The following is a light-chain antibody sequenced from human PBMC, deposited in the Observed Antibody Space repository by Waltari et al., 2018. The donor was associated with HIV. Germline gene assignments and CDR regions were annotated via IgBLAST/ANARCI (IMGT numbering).Light chain of an antibody. J-gene: IGLJ3*02. CDR1: RSDVGGYNY. CDR2: DGS. V-gene: IGLV2-14*01. CDR3: SSYTSSSTWV. Sequence: QSALTQPASVSGSPGQSITISCPGTRSDVGGYNYVPWYQQHPGKAPKLMIYDGSKRPSGVSNRFSGSKSGNTASLTISGLQAEDEADYYCSSYTSSSTWVFGGGTKLTVL.